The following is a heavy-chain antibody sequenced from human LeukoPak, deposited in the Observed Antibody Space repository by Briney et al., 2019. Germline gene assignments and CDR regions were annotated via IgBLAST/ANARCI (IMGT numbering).Heavy chain of an antibody. J-gene: IGHJ4*02. Sequence: GRSLRLSCVASGFTLTYYAMHWVRQAPGKGLEWVAVTSYDGNKKYYADSVKGRFTISRDSSKNTLYLQMSSLRAEDTAVYYCARSSYDYGGIEGPFDYWGQGTLVTVSS. D-gene: IGHD4-23*01. CDR2: TSYDGNKK. CDR3: ARSSYDYGGIEGPFDY. CDR1: GFTLTYYA. V-gene: IGHV3-30*15.